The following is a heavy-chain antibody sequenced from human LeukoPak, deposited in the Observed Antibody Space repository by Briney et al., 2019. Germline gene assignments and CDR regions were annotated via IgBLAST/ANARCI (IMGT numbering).Heavy chain of an antibody. CDR2: IYTSGST. D-gene: IGHD3-16*02. CDR3: TRGRMSPFGGVSVIRRKSDPIDY. J-gene: IGHJ4*02. Sequence: SETLSLTCTGSGGSISSYYWSWIRQPPGKGLEWIGRIYTSGSTNYNPSLKSRVTISVDTSKNQFSLQLSSVTAADTAVYYCTRGRMSPFGGVSVIRRKSDPIDYWGQGTLVTVSS. CDR1: GGSISSYY. V-gene: IGHV4-4*07.